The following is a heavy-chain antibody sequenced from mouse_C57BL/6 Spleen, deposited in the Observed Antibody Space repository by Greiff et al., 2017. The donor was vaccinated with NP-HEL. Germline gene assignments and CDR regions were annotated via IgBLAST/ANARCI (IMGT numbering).Heavy chain of an antibody. V-gene: IGHV3-6*01. CDR1: GYSITSGYY. Sequence: EVQVVESGPGLVKPSQSLSLTCSVTGYSITSGYYWYWIRQFPGNKLEWMGYISYDGSNNYNPSLKYPISFTRDTSMTQFFLNFNSVTTEDTSTYYCARDDGYYVHYWGQGTPLTVSS. CDR3: ARDDGYYVHY. D-gene: IGHD2-3*01. CDR2: ISYDGSN. J-gene: IGHJ2*01.